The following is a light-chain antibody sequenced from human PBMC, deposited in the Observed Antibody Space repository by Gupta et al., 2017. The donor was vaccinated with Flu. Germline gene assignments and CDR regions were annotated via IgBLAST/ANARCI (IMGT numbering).Light chain of an antibody. CDR3: QCYDDLPPRTFT. V-gene: IGKV1-33*01. J-gene: IGKJ3*01. CDR1: QNINKY. Sequence: LSASVGDTVTITCQASQNINKYLNWYQQSPGKAPKLLIYDASNLRAGVPSRFSGSGSGTDFTFTIRSLQPEDVASYYCQCYDDLPPRTFTSGPGTKVDIK. CDR2: DAS.